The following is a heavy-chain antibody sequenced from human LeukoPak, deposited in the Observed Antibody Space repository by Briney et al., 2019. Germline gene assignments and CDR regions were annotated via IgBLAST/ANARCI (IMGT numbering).Heavy chain of an antibody. CDR2: IKQDGSEK. J-gene: IGHJ4*02. CDR3: ARLRTLMTPVPHYFDC. Sequence: GGSLRLSCTASGFTLSTYWMSWVRQAPGKGLEWVASIKQDGSEKYYVDSVKGRSTISRDNAMNSLYLQMNSLRAEDTAVYYCARLRTLMTPVPHYFDCWSQGTLVTVSS. V-gene: IGHV3-7*01. CDR1: GFTLSTYW. D-gene: IGHD2-21*02.